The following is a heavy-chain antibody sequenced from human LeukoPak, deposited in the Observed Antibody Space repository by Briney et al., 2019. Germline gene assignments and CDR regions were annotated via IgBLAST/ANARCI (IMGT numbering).Heavy chain of an antibody. CDR2: INSDGSST. Sequence: PGGSLRLSCAASGFSFSSYWMHWVRQAPGKGLVWVSRINSDGSSTSYADSVKGRFTISRDNAKNTLYLQMNRLRAEDTAVYYCARESSGWYGAFDIWGQGTMVTVSS. D-gene: IGHD6-13*01. CDR1: GFSFSSYW. CDR3: ARESSGWYGAFDI. V-gene: IGHV3-74*01. J-gene: IGHJ3*02.